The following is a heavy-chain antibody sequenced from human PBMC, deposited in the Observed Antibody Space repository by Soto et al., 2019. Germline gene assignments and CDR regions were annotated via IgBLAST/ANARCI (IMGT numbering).Heavy chain of an antibody. CDR2: ITPFSGDV. J-gene: IGHJ4*02. CDR3: ASGGAGSGPFTWELPDH. V-gene: IGHV1-45*02. Sequence: QMQLVQSGAEVKKTGSTVTVSCKALGNTFTYRYLYWERQAPGQALEWMGWITPFSGDVHYAQKFQERVTITRDRSIKTAYMRMSSLRSEDTAMYYCASGGAGSGPFTWELPDHWGQGTLVTVSS. CDR1: GNTFTYRY. D-gene: IGHD1-26*01.